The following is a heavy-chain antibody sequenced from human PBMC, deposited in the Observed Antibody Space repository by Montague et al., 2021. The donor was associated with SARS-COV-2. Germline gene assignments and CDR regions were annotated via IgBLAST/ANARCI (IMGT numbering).Heavy chain of an antibody. V-gene: IGHV4-4*07. J-gene: IGHJ5*02. CDR3: ARGVAGEYWDDGKIRDFSWFDP. Sequence: SETLSLTCNVSGVVELRRRSEEHTSELQSRSELVCRLLLENKSTNYNASLASRVSLSVDKSTNQFSLKLTSVPAADTAVYFCARGVAGEYWDDGKIRDFSWFDPWGQGILVTVSS. D-gene: IGHD1-1*01. CDR2: LLENKST. CDR1: GVVELRRR.